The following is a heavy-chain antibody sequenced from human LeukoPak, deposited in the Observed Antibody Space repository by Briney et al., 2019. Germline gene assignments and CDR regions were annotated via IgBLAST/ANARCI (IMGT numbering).Heavy chain of an antibody. CDR3: AVYCGGDCYSGVNNWFDP. Sequence: PSGTLSLTCAVSGGSISSSNWWSWVRQPPGKGLEWIGEIYQSGSTNYNPSLKSRVTISVDKSKNQFSLKLSSVTAADTAVYYCAVYCGGDCYSGVNNWFDPWGQGTLVTVSS. CDR2: IYQSGST. CDR1: GGSISSSNW. J-gene: IGHJ5*02. V-gene: IGHV4-4*02. D-gene: IGHD2-21*02.